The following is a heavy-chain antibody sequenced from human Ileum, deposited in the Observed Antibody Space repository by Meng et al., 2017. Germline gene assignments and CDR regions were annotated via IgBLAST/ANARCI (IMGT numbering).Heavy chain of an antibody. V-gene: IGHV4-4*02. J-gene: IGHJ4*02. CDR2: IYHSGAF. D-gene: IGHD2-21*01. CDR3: ARGAIGTRPFDY. CDR1: GDSISTNW. Sequence: VRLGGPGPGLVKPSGTLSLTFAVSGDSISTNWWNWVRQPPGRGLEWIGEIYHSGAFNYNPSLRSRVTISVDKSKNQLSLKLGSLTAADTAVYYCARGAIGTRPFDYWGQGTLVTVSS.